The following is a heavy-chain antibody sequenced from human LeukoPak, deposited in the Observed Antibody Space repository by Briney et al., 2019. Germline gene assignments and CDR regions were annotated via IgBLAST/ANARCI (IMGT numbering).Heavy chain of an antibody. J-gene: IGHJ4*02. CDR1: GFTFSTYS. CDR2: ISSSGSYI. CDR3: ARDSSGTFDY. Sequence: GGSLRLSCAASGFTFSTYSMNWVRQAPGKGLEWVSSISSSGSYIYYADSVKGRFTISRDNSKNTLYLQMNSLRAEDTAVYYCARDSSGTFDYWGQGTLVTVSS. D-gene: IGHD6-25*01. V-gene: IGHV3-21*01.